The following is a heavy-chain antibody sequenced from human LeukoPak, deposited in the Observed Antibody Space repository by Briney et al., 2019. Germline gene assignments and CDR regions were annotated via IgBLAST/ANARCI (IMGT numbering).Heavy chain of an antibody. J-gene: IGHJ4*02. CDR2: IRGKAYGGTT. D-gene: IGHD1-26*01. V-gene: IGHV3-49*04. Sequence: GGSLRLSCTASGFAFGDFTMSWARQAPGKGLEWVGFIRGKAYGGTTEYAASVKGRFSISRDDSKNIVYLQMNSLRTDDTAVYYCSVGGHFDYWGQGTLVTVSS. CDR3: SVGGHFDY. CDR1: GFAFGDFT.